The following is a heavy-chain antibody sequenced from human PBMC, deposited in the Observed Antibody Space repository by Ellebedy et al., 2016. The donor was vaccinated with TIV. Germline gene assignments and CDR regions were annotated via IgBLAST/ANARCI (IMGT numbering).Heavy chain of an antibody. J-gene: IGHJ3*02. V-gene: IGHV1-46*01. CDR1: GYTFTGYY. Sequence: ASVKVSCKASGYTFTGYYMHWVRQAPGQGLEWMGIINPSSGSTSYAQKFQGRVTMTRDTSTSTVYMELSSLRSEDTAVYYCARGRFGEDGFDIWGQGTKVTVSS. CDR2: INPSSGST. CDR3: ARGRFGEDGFDI. D-gene: IGHD3-10*01.